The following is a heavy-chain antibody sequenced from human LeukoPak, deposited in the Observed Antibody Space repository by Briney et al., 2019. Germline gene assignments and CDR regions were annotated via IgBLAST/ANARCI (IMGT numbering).Heavy chain of an antibody. J-gene: IGHJ5*02. CDR2: IYTSGST. Sequence: SETLSLTCTVSGGSISSYYWSWIRQPAGKGLEWIGRIYTSGSTNYNPSLKSRVTMSVDTSKNQFSLKLSSVTAADTAVYYCARDVEGDSSSYYYYWLDPWGQGTLVTVSS. CDR1: GGSISSYY. CDR3: ARDVEGDSSSYYYYWLDP. V-gene: IGHV4-4*07. D-gene: IGHD3-22*01.